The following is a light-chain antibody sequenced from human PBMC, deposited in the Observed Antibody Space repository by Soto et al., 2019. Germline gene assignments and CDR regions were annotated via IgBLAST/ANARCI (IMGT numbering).Light chain of an antibody. Sequence: DLQMTQSPSSVSASVGDRVTITCRASQAISTWLAWYQQKPGKAPKLLIYAASNLQTGVPSRFSGSGSGTDFTLTISSLQPKDFATYYCQQANSFPRTFGQGTKVEIK. CDR3: QQANSFPRT. V-gene: IGKV1D-12*01. CDR2: AAS. CDR1: QAISTW. J-gene: IGKJ1*01.